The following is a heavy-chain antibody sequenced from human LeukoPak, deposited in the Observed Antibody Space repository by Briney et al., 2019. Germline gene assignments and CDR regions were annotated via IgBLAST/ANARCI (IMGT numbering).Heavy chain of an antibody. CDR3: ARGSIQLWFRYYYYYMDV. D-gene: IGHD5-18*01. V-gene: IGHV4-61*02. CDR2: IYTSGST. J-gene: IGHJ6*03. Sequence: SETLSLTCTVSGGSISSGSYYWSWIRQPAGKGLEWIGRIYTSGSTNYNPSLKSRVTISVDTSKNQFSLKLSSVTAADTAVYYCARGSIQLWFRYYYYYMDVWGKGTTVTVSS. CDR1: GGSISSGSYY.